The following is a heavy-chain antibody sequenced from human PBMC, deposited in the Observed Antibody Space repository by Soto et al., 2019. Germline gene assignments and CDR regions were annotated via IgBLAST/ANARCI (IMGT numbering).Heavy chain of an antibody. D-gene: IGHD1-26*01. CDR3: ARDKYSGSYTIDY. Sequence: VGSLRLSCAASGFTFSSYGMHWVRQAPGKGLEWVAVIWYDGSNKYYADSVKGRFTISRDNSKNTLYLQMNSLRAEDTAVYYCARDKYSGSYTIDYWGQGTLVTVSS. CDR2: IWYDGSNK. J-gene: IGHJ4*02. CDR1: GFTFSSYG. V-gene: IGHV3-33*01.